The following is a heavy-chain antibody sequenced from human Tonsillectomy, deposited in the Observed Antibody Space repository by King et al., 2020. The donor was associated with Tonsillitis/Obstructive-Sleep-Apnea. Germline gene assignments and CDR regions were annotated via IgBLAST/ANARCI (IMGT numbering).Heavy chain of an antibody. D-gene: IGHD3-9*01. V-gene: IGHV3-21*01. CDR3: ARGPRGAILTGYYRAGYYYYGMDV. Sequence: VQLVESGGGLVKPGGSLRLSCAASGFTFSSYRMNWVRQAPGKGLEWVSSISSSSSYIYYADSVKGRFTISRDNAKNSLYLQMNSLRAEDTAVYYCARGPRGAILTGYYRAGYYYYGMDVWGQGTTVTVSS. CDR1: GFTFSSYR. J-gene: IGHJ6*02. CDR2: ISSSSSYI.